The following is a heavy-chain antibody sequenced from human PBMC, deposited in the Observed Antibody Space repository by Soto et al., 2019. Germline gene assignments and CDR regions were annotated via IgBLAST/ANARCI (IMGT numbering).Heavy chain of an antibody. D-gene: IGHD3-10*01. CDR3: ARGVGSGTYFNQYNWFDP. Sequence: QVQLVQSGAEVKKPGASVKVSCKASGYTFTNYGISWVRQAPGQGLEWMGWINTYNGNTNHAQKLQGRVTMTTDTSTSTAYMELRSLRSVDTAVYYCARGVGSGTYFNQYNWFDPWGQGTLDTVSS. CDR1: GYTFTNYG. V-gene: IGHV1-18*01. CDR2: INTYNGNT. J-gene: IGHJ5*02.